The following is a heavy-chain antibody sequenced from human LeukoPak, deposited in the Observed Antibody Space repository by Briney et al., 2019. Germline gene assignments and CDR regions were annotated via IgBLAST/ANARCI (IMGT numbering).Heavy chain of an antibody. CDR2: ISGSGGST. J-gene: IGHJ4*02. D-gene: IGHD3-3*01. Sequence: GGSLRLSCAASGFTFSSYAMSWVRQAPGKGLEWVSAISGSGGSTYYADSVKGRFTISRDNSKNTLYLQMNSLRAEDTAVYYCAKDTRLGWVDDFWSGPALDWGQGTLVTVSS. CDR1: GFTFSSYA. CDR3: AKDTRLGWVDDFWSGPALD. V-gene: IGHV3-23*01.